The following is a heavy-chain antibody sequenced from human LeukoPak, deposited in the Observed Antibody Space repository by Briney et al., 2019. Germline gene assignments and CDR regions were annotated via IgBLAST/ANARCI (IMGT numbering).Heavy chain of an antibody. CDR3: AKDPRYCSSTSCVDY. CDR1: GFTFSSYA. Sequence: PGGSLRLSCAASGFTFSSYAMSWVRQAPGKGLEWVSAISGSGGSTYYADSVKGRFTISRDNSENTLYLQMNSLRAEDTAVYYCAKDPRYCSSTSCVDYWGQGTLVTVSS. CDR2: ISGSGGST. D-gene: IGHD2-2*01. V-gene: IGHV3-23*01. J-gene: IGHJ4*02.